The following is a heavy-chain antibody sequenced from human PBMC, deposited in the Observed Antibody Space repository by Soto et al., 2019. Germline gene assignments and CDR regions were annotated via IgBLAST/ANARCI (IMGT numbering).Heavy chain of an antibody. Sequence: GAAVKVSCKTSGGTFSTYSIVWLRQAPGEGLEWMGGIIPIFGTANYAQKFQDRVTITADKSTNTAFMELSSLKSEDTAMYYCAXSSGNNYGVGTNYYFDYWGQGTLVTVSS. J-gene: IGHJ4*02. D-gene: IGHD1-26*01. CDR3: AXSSGNNYGVGTNYYFDY. V-gene: IGHV1-69*06. CDR2: IIPIFGTA. CDR1: GGTFSTYS.